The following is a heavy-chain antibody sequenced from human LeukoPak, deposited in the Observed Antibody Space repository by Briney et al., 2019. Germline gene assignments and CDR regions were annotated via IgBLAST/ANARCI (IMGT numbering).Heavy chain of an antibody. CDR1: GGSISSSRFN. CDR2: IYHNGDT. V-gene: IGHV4-39*07. J-gene: IGHJ3*02. Sequence: SETLSLTCTVSGGSISSSRFNWGWIRQTPGKGLEWIGTIYHNGDTYHNPSLKSRVTMSRDTSNNQFSLKLTSVIAADTAVYYCVRHPSSRSAFDIWGQGTMVTVSS. CDR3: VRHPSSRSAFDI.